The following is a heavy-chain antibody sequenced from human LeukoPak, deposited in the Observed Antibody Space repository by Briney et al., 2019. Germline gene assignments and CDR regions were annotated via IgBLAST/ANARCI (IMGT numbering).Heavy chain of an antibody. Sequence: GASVKVSCKASGGTFSSYAISWVRQAPGQGLEWMGRIIPILGIANYAQKFQGRVTITADKSTSTAYMELSRLRSDDTAVYYCARYRSRATDFDYWGQGTLVTVSS. CDR3: ARYRSRATDFDY. CDR2: IIPILGIA. J-gene: IGHJ4*02. V-gene: IGHV1-69*04. D-gene: IGHD1-26*01. CDR1: GGTFSSYA.